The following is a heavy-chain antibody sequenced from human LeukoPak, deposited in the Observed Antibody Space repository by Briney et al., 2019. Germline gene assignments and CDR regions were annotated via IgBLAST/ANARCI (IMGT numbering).Heavy chain of an antibody. D-gene: IGHD3-9*01. CDR3: ARAGGYDILTGYYTVGWFDP. Sequence: SETLSLTCTVSGGSISSGSCYWSWIRQPAGKGLEWIGRIYTSGSTNYNPSLKSRVTISVDTSKNQFSLKLSSVTAADTAVYYCARAGGYDILTGYYTVGWFDPWGQGTLVTVSS. V-gene: IGHV4-61*02. CDR1: GGSISSGSCY. CDR2: IYTSGST. J-gene: IGHJ5*02.